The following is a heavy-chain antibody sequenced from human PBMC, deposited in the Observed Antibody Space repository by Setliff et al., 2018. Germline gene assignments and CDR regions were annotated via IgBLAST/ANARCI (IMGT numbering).Heavy chain of an antibody. CDR3: ARDSALHSYHYDSSGYLDY. D-gene: IGHD3-22*01. Sequence: KPSETLSLTCTVSGGSISSYYWSWIRQPPGKGLEWIGYIYYSGSTNYNPSLKSRVTISVDTSKNQFSLKLSSVTAADTAVYYCARDSALHSYHYDSSGYLDYWGQGALVTVSS. CDR1: GGSISSYY. J-gene: IGHJ4*02. CDR2: IYYSGST. V-gene: IGHV4-59*12.